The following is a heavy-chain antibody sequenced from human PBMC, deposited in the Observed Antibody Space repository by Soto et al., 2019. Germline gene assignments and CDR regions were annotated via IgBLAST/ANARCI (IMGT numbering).Heavy chain of an antibody. CDR1: GGSISSGNW. D-gene: IGHD3-10*01. J-gene: IGHJ5*02. CDR3: ARKQTYFYGVVSSDWFDP. V-gene: IGHV4-4*02. Sequence: QVQLDESGPGLVRPSGTLSLTCAVSGGSISSGNWWSWVRQSPGQGLEWIGEIYHSGTTNYNPSLKGRVTISVDKSKNQFSLEVNSGTAADTAVYYCARKQTYFYGVVSSDWFDPWGQGTLVTVSS. CDR2: IYHSGTT.